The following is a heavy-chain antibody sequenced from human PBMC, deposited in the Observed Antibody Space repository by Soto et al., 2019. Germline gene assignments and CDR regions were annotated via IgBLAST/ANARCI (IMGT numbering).Heavy chain of an antibody. CDR1: GFTFSDFD. V-gene: IGHV3-21*01. Sequence: EVQLVESGGGLVKPGGSLRLSCAVSGFTFSDFDMTWVRQAPGKGLEWVSSITSNSVYVYYADSLKGRFTISRDNAKSSLYRQMNSLRADDTAVYYCARDLSGGNFYYHGLDVWGQGTTVTVSS. D-gene: IGHD1-26*01. CDR2: ITSNSVYV. CDR3: ARDLSGGNFYYHGLDV. J-gene: IGHJ6*02.